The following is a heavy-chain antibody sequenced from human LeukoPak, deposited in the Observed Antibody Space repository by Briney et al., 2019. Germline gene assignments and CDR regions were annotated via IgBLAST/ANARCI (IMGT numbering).Heavy chain of an antibody. CDR3: ARVMITFGGVIGPLDY. Sequence: PGGSLRLSCAASGFTFSSYGMHWVRQAPGKGLEWVAFIRYDGSNKYYADSVKGRFTISRDNSKNTLYLQMNSLRAEDTAVYYCARVMITFGGVIGPLDYWGQGTLVTVSS. D-gene: IGHD3-16*02. V-gene: IGHV3-30*02. J-gene: IGHJ4*01. CDR1: GFTFSSYG. CDR2: IRYDGSNK.